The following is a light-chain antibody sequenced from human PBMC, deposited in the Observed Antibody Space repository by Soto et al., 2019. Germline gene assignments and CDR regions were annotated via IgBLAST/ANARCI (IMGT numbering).Light chain of an antibody. CDR2: AAS. CDR3: QKYNFAPFT. Sequence: DIQMTQSPSSLSASVGDRVTISCRASQGIGDSLAWFQQRPGKPPKVLIHAASTLYSGVPSRFSGSGSGTNFTLTISRLRPEDFAVYFCQKYNFAPFTFGPGTKVDIK. J-gene: IGKJ3*01. V-gene: IGKV1-27*01. CDR1: QGIGDS.